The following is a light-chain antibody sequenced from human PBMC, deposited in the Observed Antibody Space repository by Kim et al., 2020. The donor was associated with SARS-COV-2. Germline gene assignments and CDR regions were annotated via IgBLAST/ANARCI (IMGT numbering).Light chain of an antibody. CDR3: QAWDSSTYA. CDR1: KLGDKY. CDR2: QDS. V-gene: IGLV3-1*01. Sequence: SYELTQPPSVSVSPGQTASITCSGDKLGDKYACWYQQKPGQSPVLVIYQDSKRPSGIPERFSGSNSGNTATLTISGTQAMDEADDYCQAWDSSTYAFGTG. J-gene: IGLJ1*01.